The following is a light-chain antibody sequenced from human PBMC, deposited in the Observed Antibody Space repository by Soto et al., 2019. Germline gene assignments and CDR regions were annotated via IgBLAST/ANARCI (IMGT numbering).Light chain of an antibody. CDR3: HQYNSPPST. V-gene: IGKV1-5*03. CDR1: RSISSW. J-gene: IGKJ1*01. Sequence: DIQMTQSPSTLSESVGDRVTVTCRASRSISSWVAWYQQKPGKAPKLLIYKASALESGVPSRFSGSGSGTEFTPTISSLQPDDFATYYCHQYNSPPSTFGQGTKVEVK. CDR2: KAS.